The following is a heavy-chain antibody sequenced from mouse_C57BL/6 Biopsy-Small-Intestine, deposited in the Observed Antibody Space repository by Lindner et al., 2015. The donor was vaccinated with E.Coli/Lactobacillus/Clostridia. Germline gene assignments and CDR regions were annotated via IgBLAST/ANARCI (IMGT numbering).Heavy chain of an antibody. D-gene: IGHD1-2*01. CDR3: ARRHYDGYFFDY. J-gene: IGHJ2*01. CDR2: VSSGGSYT. V-gene: IGHV5-6*01. CDR1: GFTFSNYA. Sequence: VQLQESGGDLMKPGGSLKLSCAASGFTFSNYAMSWVRQTPDKRLEWVATVSSGGSYTFYPDSVKGRFTISRDKAKNTLYLQMSSLKSEDTAMYYCARRHYDGYFFDYWGQGTTLTVSS.